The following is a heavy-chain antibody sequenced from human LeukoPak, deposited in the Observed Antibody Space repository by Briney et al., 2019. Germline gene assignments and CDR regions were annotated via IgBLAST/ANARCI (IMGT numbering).Heavy chain of an antibody. D-gene: IGHD6-13*01. V-gene: IGHV3-11*05. CDR1: GFTFSDYY. J-gene: IGHJ4*02. CDR3: ARVAVITAAGTYDY. CDR2: VSGSSEYI. Sequence: GGSLRLSCAASGFTFSDYYMTWIRPAAGKGLEWVSYVSGSSEYIHYADSVKGRFTISRDTAKNSLYLQMNSLRAEDTAVYYCARVAVITAAGTYDYWGQGTPVTVSS.